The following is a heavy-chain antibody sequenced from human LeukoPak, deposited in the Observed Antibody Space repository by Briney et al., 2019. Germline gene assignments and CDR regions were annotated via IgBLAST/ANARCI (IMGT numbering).Heavy chain of an antibody. J-gene: IGHJ4*02. Sequence: PGGSLRLSCVASGFTFSSYAMSWVRQAPGKGLEWVSGFGGSGGGTYYADSVKGRFSISRDNSRNTLYLQMNYLRAEDTAVYYCAKRYCSGFNRYFFDYWGQGTLVTVSS. CDR3: AKRYCSGFNRYFFDY. CDR1: GFTFSSYA. V-gene: IGHV3-23*01. D-gene: IGHD2-8*02. CDR2: FGGSGGGT.